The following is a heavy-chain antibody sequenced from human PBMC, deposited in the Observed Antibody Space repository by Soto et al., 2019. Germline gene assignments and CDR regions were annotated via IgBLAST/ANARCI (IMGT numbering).Heavy chain of an antibody. V-gene: IGHV1-69*04. CDR2: TIPILGIA. J-gene: IGHJ4*02. D-gene: IGHD2-15*01. CDR3: ARDQCSGGSCYPGSPG. CDR1: GGTFSSYT. Sequence: GASVKVSCKASGGTFSSYTISWVRQAPGQGLEWMGRTIPILGIANYAQKFQGRVTITADKSTSTAYMELSSLRSEDTAVYYCARDQCSGGSCYPGSPGWGQGTLVTVSS.